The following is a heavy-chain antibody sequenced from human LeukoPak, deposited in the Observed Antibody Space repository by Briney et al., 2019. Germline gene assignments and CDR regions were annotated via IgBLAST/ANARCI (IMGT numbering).Heavy chain of an antibody. V-gene: IGHV3-48*04. CDR3: ASFGSSWYVDY. D-gene: IGHD6-13*01. Sequence: GGSLRLSCAASGFTFSSYGMHWVRQAPGKGLEWVSYISSSSSTIYYADSVKGRFTISRDNAKNSLYLQMNSLRAEDTAVYYCASFGSSWYVDYWGQGTLVTVSS. J-gene: IGHJ4*02. CDR2: ISSSSSTI. CDR1: GFTFSSYG.